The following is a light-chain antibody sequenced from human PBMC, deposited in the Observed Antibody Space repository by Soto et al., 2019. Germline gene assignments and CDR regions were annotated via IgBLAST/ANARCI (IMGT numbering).Light chain of an antibody. CDR3: GTWDSCLSAGYV. V-gene: IGLV1-51*01. CDR2: DNN. CDR1: SSNIGKNY. Sequence: QSVLTQPPSVSAAPGQKVTISCSGSSSNIGKNYVSWYQQLPGTAPKLLLYDNNKRPSGIPDRFSGSKSGTSATLGITGLQAGDEADYYCGTWDSCLSAGYVFGTGTKVT. J-gene: IGLJ1*01.